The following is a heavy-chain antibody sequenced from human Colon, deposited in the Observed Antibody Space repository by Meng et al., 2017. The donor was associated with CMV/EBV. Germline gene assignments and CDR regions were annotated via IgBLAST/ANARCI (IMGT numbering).Heavy chain of an antibody. V-gene: IGHV7-4-1*02. CDR3: ATGSVAADGKGY. D-gene: IGHD6-13*01. CDR2: INPRTGNP. CDR1: GYTFSRYN. J-gene: IGHJ4*02. Sequence: CTASGYTFSRYNINWVQQAPGQWLEWMGYINPRTGNPTYVQGFTGRFVFSLDTSVGAAYLQISSLKAEDTAVYYCATGSVAADGKGYWGQGTLVTVSS.